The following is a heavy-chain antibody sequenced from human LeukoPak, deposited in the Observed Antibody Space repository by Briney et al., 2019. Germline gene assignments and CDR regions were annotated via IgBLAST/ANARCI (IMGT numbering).Heavy chain of an antibody. V-gene: IGHV3-53*01. D-gene: IGHD4-17*01. Sequence: GGSLKLSCAASGFIVNTNYMNWVRQAPGKGLEWVSVVYADGATYYADSVKGRFTVSRDNSKNTLYLQMNGLRAEDTAVYFCARGGGYYGIDYWGQGTLVTVSS. CDR2: VYADGAT. CDR3: ARGGGYYGIDY. CDR1: GFIVNTNY. J-gene: IGHJ4*02.